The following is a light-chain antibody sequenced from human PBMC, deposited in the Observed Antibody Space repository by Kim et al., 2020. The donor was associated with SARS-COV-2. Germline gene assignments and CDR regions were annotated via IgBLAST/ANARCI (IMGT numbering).Light chain of an antibody. Sequence: GKAVTIYCTGSGGNSASDCVAGYQQRPGSGPITVVYDDNQTPSGVPDRFSGSVDSSSNSATLTISGLRTEDEADYYCQSFDGTNWVFGGGTQLTVL. V-gene: IGLV6-57*02. CDR2: DDN. J-gene: IGLJ3*02. CDR3: QSFDGTNWV. CDR1: GGNSASDC.